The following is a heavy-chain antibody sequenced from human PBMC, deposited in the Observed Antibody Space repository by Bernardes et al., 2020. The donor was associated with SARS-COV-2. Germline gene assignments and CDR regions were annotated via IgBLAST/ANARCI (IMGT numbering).Heavy chain of an antibody. D-gene: IGHD3-10*01. Sequence: SETLSLTCAVYGGSFSGYYWSWIRQPPGKGLEWIGEINHSGSTNYNPSLKSRVTISVDTSKNQFSLKLSSVTAADTAVYYCARDLGSDGLLWFGDTQYYYYGMDVWGQGTTVTVSS. CDR1: GGSFSGYY. CDR3: ARDLGSDGLLWFGDTQYYYYGMDV. J-gene: IGHJ6*02. V-gene: IGHV4-34*01. CDR2: INHSGST.